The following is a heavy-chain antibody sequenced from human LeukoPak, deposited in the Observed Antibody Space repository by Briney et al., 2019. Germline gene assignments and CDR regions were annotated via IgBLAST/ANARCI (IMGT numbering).Heavy chain of an antibody. CDR1: GFTFSGYA. V-gene: IGHV3-23*01. J-gene: IGHJ3*02. D-gene: IGHD6-19*01. CDR3: AKDHPRIAVADDAFDI. CDR2: ISGSGGST. Sequence: GGSLRLSCAASGFTFSGYAMSWVRQAPGKGLEWVSAISGSGGSTYYADSVKGRFTISRDNSKNTLYLQMNSLRAEDTAVYYCAKDHPRIAVADDAFDIWGQGTMVTVSS.